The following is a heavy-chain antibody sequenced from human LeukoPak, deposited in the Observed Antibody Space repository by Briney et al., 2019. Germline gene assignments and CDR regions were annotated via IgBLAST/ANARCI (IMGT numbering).Heavy chain of an antibody. CDR2: IKQDGSEK. CDR3: ARAAGMAALSPYYFDY. Sequence: GGSLRLSCAASGFTFSSYAMSWVRQAPGKGLEWVANIKQDGSEKYYVDSVKGRFTISRDNAKNSLYLQMNSLRAEDTAVYYCARAAGMAALSPYYFDYWGQGTLVTVSS. D-gene: IGHD6-13*01. J-gene: IGHJ4*02. V-gene: IGHV3-7*01. CDR1: GFTFSSYA.